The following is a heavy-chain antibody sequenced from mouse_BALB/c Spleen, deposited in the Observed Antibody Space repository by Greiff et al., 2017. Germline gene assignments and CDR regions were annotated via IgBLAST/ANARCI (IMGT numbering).Heavy chain of an antibody. J-gene: IGHJ4*01. D-gene: IGHD2-4*01. V-gene: IGHV5-17*02. CDR3: ARLGYDYDDYAMDY. CDR2: ISSGSSTI. Sequence: EVMLVESGGGLVQPGGSRKLSCAASGFTFSSLGMHWVRQAPEKGLEWVAYISSGSSTIYYADTVKGRFTISRDNPKNTLFLQMTSLRSEDTAMYYCARLGYDYDDYAMDYWGQGTSVTVSS. CDR1: GFTFSSLG.